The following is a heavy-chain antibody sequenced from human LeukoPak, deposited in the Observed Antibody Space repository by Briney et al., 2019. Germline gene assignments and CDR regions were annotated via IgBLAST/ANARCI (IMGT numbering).Heavy chain of an antibody. J-gene: IGHJ5*02. Sequence: MASETLSLTCAVYGGSFSGYYWSWIRQPPGKGLEWIGEINHSGSTNYNPSLKSRVTISVDTSKNQFSLKPSSVTAADTAVYYCARVRYCSSTSCPWGQGTLVTVSS. CDR1: GGSFSGYY. CDR2: INHSGST. V-gene: IGHV4-34*01. CDR3: ARVRYCSSTSCP. D-gene: IGHD2-2*01.